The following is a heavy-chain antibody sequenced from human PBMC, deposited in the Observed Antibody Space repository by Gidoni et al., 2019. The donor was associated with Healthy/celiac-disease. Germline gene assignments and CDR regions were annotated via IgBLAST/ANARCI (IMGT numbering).Heavy chain of an antibody. CDR1: GGTFSSYT. Sequence: QVQLVQSGAEVKKPGSSVKVSCKASGGTFSSYTISWVRQAPGQGLEWMGRIIPILGIANYAQKFQGRVTITADKSTSTAYMELSSLRSEDTAVYYCARDQYYYDSSGFGAFDIWGQGTMVTVSS. J-gene: IGHJ3*02. CDR3: ARDQYYYDSSGFGAFDI. CDR2: IIPILGIA. D-gene: IGHD3-22*01. V-gene: IGHV1-69*08.